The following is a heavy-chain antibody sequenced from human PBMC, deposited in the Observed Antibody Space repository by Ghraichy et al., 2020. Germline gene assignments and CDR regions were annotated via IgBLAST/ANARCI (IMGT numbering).Heavy chain of an antibody. CDR2: ISYDGSNK. Sequence: GESLNISCAASGFTFSSYAMHWVRQAPGKGLEWVAVISYDGSNKYYADSVKGRFTISRDNSKNTLYLQMNSLRAEDTAVYYCARDIETPPGGSYYYYGMDVWGQGTTVTVSS. CDR1: GFTFSSYA. J-gene: IGHJ6*02. CDR3: ARDIETPPGGSYYYYGMDV. D-gene: IGHD5-12*01. V-gene: IGHV3-30-3*01.